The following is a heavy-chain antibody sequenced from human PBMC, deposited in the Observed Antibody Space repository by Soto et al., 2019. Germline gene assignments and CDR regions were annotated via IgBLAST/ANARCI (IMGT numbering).Heavy chain of an antibody. J-gene: IGHJ5*01. D-gene: IGHD2-21*01. CDR1: GYTFASYD. Sequence: QVQLVQSGAEVKTPGASVKVSCKASGYTFASYDMNWVRQSPGQGLEWMGWMNPNSNNTSYAQKFQGRPTMTRDIALSITHMALSRLRNEATAVYYCARSDGYHFNWLDSWGQGTLVTVSA. CDR2: MNPNSNNT. V-gene: IGHV1-8*01. CDR3: ARSDGYHFNWLDS.